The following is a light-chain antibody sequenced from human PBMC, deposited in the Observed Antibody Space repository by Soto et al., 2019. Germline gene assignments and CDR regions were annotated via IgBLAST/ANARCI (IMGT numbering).Light chain of an antibody. CDR1: QSVSDK. CDR2: HAS. Sequence: EIVMTNSPATVSVSQWEIATLSCRASQSVSDKLAWYQQKPGQAPRLLIYHASARATGIPARFSGSGSGTDFTLTITSLEPEDFAVYYCQQRSNWPPTFGQATKVDIK. V-gene: IGKV3-15*01. CDR3: QQRSNWPPT. J-gene: IGKJ1*01.